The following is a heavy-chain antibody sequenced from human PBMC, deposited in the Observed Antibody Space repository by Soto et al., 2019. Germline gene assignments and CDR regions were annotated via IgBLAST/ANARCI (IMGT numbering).Heavy chain of an antibody. J-gene: IGHJ3*02. CDR2: IRNDGSDK. CDR1: GFIFSPYG. V-gene: IGHV3-33*01. CDR3: ARAPRMATFDI. Sequence: PGGSLRLSCAASGFIFSPYGIHWVRQAPGKGLEWVALIRNDGSDKYYAESVTGRFTISRDNSKNTVYLQMNSLRAEDTALYLCARAPRMATFDIWGKGTRGTVSS.